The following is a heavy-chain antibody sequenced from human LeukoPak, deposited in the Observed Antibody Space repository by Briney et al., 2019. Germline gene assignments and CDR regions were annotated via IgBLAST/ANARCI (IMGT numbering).Heavy chain of an antibody. CDR3: AELGITMIGGV. D-gene: IGHD3-10*02. J-gene: IGHJ6*04. Sequence: GGSLRLSCEASGFAFSSHGMNWVRQTPGKGLEWVSYISSSGSTIYYADSVKGRFTISRDNAKNSLYLQMNSLRAEDTAVYYCAELGITMIGGVWGKGTTVTISS. V-gene: IGHV3-48*03. CDR1: GFAFSSHG. CDR2: ISSSGSTI.